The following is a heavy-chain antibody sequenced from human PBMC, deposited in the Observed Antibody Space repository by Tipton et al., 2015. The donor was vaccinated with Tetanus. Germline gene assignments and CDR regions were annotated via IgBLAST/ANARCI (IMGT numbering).Heavy chain of an antibody. CDR1: GYNFSHYS. V-gene: IGHV5-51*01. D-gene: IGHD6-6*01. CDR2: VDPRDSQA. Sequence: VQLVQSGAEVGKPGESLKISCQGSGYNFSHYSIGWVRQLPGRGLEWMGIVDPRDSQATYGPSFQGQVTLSADRSINVAYLQWGSLKASDTGLYYCAKHRKTVLVPIGFDSWGQGTLAIVST. J-gene: IGHJ4*02. CDR3: AKHRKTVLVPIGFDS.